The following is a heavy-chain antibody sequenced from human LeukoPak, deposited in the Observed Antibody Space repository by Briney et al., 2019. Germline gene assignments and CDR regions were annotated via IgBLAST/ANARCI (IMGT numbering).Heavy chain of an antibody. CDR3: AREDIVVVTAPGPLDY. Sequence: SETLSLTCTVSGGSISSGSYYWSWIRQPAGKGLEWIGRIYTSGSTNYNPSLKSRVTISVDTSKNQFSLKLSSVTAADTAGYYCAREDIVVVTAPGPLDYWGQGTLVTVSS. D-gene: IGHD2-21*02. CDR1: GGSISSGSYY. J-gene: IGHJ4*02. V-gene: IGHV4-61*02. CDR2: IYTSGST.